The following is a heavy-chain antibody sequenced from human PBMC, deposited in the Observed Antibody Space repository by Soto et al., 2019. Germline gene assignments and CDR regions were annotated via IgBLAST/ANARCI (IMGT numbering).Heavy chain of an antibody. CDR1: GFTFRSYG. J-gene: IGHJ4*02. Sequence: QVKLVESGGGVVQPGRSLRLSCVASGFTFRSYGMHWIRQAPGKGLEWVAAISYDEGNKVYGDSVKGRFTISRDNFKNMLYLLMSSLRAEDTALYYCVKDEGSSRPFDYWGQGTLVTVSS. D-gene: IGHD1-26*01. V-gene: IGHV3-30*18. CDR3: VKDEGSSRPFDY. CDR2: ISYDEGNK.